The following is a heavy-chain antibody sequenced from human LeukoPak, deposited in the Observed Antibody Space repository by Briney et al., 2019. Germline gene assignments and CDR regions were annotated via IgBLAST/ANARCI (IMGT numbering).Heavy chain of an antibody. CDR3: ARTYDYIWGSFRSHSFDS. J-gene: IGHJ4*02. Sequence: SETLSLTCTVSGGSINNYYWSWIRQPPGKGLEWIGYIVYSGNTNYNPALKSRVTISVDASKNQFSLKLSSVTAADTGVYYCARTYDYIWGSFRSHSFDSWGQGTLVTVSS. V-gene: IGHV4-59*08. CDR1: GGSINNYY. CDR2: IVYSGNT. D-gene: IGHD3-16*02.